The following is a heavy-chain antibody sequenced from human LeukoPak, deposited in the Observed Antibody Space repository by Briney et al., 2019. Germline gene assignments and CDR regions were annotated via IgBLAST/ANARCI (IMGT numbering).Heavy chain of an antibody. V-gene: IGHV4-59*05. D-gene: IGHD2-15*01. Sequence: SETLSLTCTVSGGSISNHYWSWIRQPPGKGLEWIGRIYYSGGTYCNPSLKSRVTISIDTSKNQFSLKLSSVTAADTAVYFCASRPSTLTTPPLYFFDSWGQGTLVTVSS. CDR2: IYYSGGT. J-gene: IGHJ4*02. CDR1: GGSISNHY. CDR3: ASRPSTLTTPPLYFFDS.